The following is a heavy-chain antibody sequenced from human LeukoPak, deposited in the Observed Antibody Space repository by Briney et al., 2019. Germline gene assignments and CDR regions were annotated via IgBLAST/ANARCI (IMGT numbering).Heavy chain of an antibody. V-gene: IGHV1-18*01. CDR1: GYIFTSYG. D-gene: IGHD2-15*01. Sequence: ASVKVSCKASGYIFTSYGISWVRQAPGQGLEWMGWISGYNGNTYSTQKLQGRVTMATDTSTFTSYMELRSLTSDDTAIYYCARDCSGGSCHFDCWGQGTLVTVSS. J-gene: IGHJ4*02. CDR2: ISGYNGNT. CDR3: ARDCSGGSCHFDC.